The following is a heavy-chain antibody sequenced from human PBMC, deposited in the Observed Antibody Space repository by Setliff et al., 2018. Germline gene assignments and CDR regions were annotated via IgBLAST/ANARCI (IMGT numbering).Heavy chain of an antibody. Sequence: PSETLSLTCAVSGYSISSGYYWGWIRQPPGKGLEWIGSIYHSGSTYYNPSLKSRVTISVDTSKNQFSLKLSSVTAADTAVYYCARSDDNFQYPDYWGQGTLVTVSS. CDR3: ARSDDNFQYPDY. CDR2: IYHSGST. CDR1: GYSISSGYY. D-gene: IGHD1-1*01. J-gene: IGHJ4*01. V-gene: IGHV4-38-2*01.